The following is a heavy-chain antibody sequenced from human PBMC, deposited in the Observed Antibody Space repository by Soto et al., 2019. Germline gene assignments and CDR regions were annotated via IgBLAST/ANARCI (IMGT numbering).Heavy chain of an antibody. D-gene: IGHD3-9*01. V-gene: IGHV4-59*08. CDR1: GGSISSYY. Sequence: QVQLQESGPGLVKPSETLALTCTVSGGSISSYYWSWIRQPPGKGLEWIGYIYYSGSTNYNPSLKSRVTISVDTSKNQFSLKLSSVTAADKAVYYCARLKIDWGYYYGMDVWGQGTTVTVSS. J-gene: IGHJ6*02. CDR2: IYYSGST. CDR3: ARLKIDWGYYYGMDV.